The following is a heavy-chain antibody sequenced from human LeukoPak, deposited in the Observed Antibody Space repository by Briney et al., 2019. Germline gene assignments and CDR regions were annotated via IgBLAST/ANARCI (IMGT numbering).Heavy chain of an antibody. CDR3: ARGAPAAGRVDY. CDR2: IEYNGGAK. CDR1: GFTFTNYW. V-gene: IGHV3-7*01. J-gene: IGHJ4*02. Sequence: PGGSLRLSCVASGFTFTNYWMSWVRQAPGKGLEWVANIEYNGGAKDYADSMKGRFSISRDNAKNSLYLQLNSLRNEDTALYYCARGAPAAGRVDYWGQGTLVTVSS. D-gene: IGHD6-25*01.